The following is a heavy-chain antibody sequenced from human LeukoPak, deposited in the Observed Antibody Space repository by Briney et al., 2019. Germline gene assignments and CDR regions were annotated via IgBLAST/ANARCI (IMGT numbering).Heavy chain of an antibody. J-gene: IGHJ5*02. V-gene: IGHV1-46*01. CDR3: ARDTVVVPAASYGWFDP. D-gene: IGHD2-2*01. CDR2: INPSGGST. CDR1: VYTFTSYY. Sequence: ASVKVSCKASVYTFTSYYMHWVRQAPGQGLEWMGIINPSGGSTSYAQKFQGRVTMTRDTSTSTVYMELSSLRSEDTAVYYCARDTVVVPAASYGWFDPWGQGTLVTVSS.